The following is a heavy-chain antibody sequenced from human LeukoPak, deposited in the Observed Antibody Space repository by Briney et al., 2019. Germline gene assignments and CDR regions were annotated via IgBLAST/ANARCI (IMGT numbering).Heavy chain of an antibody. CDR1: GGSINNYY. CDR2: FHNSGTS. V-gene: IGHV4-59*01. D-gene: IGHD3-16*01. J-gene: IGHJ4*02. Sequence: SETLSLTCTVSGGSINNYYWSWIRQPPGKGLEWIGYFHNSGTSTYNPSLKSRVTISADTSKNQFSLELNSLTTADTAVYYCTRGAGWLIDYWGQGILVTVSS. CDR3: TRGAGWLIDY.